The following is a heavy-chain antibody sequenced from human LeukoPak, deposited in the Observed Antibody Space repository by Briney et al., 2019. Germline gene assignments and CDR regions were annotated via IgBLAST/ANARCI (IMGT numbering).Heavy chain of an antibody. CDR1: GGSISSYY. CDR3: ARAQRSGYYDSSGLGI. V-gene: IGHV4-59*01. Sequence: SETLSLTCTVSGGSISSYYWSWIRQPPGKGLEWIGYIYYSGSTNYNPSLKSRATISVDTSKNQFSLKLSSVTAADTAVYYCARAQRSGYYDSSGLGIWGQGTMVTVSS. J-gene: IGHJ3*02. D-gene: IGHD3-22*01. CDR2: IYYSGST.